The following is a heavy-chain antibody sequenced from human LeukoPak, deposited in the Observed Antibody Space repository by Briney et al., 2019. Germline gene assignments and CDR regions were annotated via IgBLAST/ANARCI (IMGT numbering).Heavy chain of an antibody. Sequence: GGSLRLSCAASGFTFSSYAMSWVRQAPGKGLEWVSGISSTGGSTYYADSVKGRFTISRDNSKNTLYLHMNSLTAEDTAVYHCARGYSSLDPWGQGTLVTVSS. CDR2: ISSTGGST. J-gene: IGHJ5*02. D-gene: IGHD6-19*01. CDR1: GFTFSSYA. V-gene: IGHV3-23*01. CDR3: ARGYSSLDP.